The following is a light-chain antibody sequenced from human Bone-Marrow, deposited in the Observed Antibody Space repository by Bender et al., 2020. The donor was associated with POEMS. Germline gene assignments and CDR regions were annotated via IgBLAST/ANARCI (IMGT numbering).Light chain of an antibody. CDR1: SIGFYNY. V-gene: IGLV2-11*01. Sequence: QSALTQPRSVSGSPGQSVTITCSGSSIGFYNYVFWYQQHPGKGPKLMIFDVIRRPSGVPYRFSGSTSGDTASLIISALQTEDDADYYCCSCAGIYTDVLFGGGTKLTV. J-gene: IGLJ2*01. CDR3: CSCAGIYTDVL. CDR2: DVI.